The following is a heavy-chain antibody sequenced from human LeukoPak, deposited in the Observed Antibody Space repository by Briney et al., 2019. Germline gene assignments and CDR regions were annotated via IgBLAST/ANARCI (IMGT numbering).Heavy chain of an antibody. V-gene: IGHV3-74*01. J-gene: IGHJ4*02. D-gene: IGHD4-17*01. Sequence: GGSLRLSCAASGFXFSNYWMHWVRQAPGKGLVWVSRINSDGSNTIYAESVKGRFTISRDNAKNTLYLQMNSLRAEDTAVYYCARVPGDFDYWGQGTLVTVSS. CDR3: ARVPGDFDY. CDR1: GFXFSNYW. CDR2: INSDGSNT.